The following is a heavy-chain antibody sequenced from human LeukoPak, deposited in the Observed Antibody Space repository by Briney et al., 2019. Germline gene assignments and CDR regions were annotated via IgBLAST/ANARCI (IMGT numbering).Heavy chain of an antibody. V-gene: IGHV1-18*01. CDR3: ARDGDLLQLWLLH. Sequence: ASVKVSCKASVYTFTSYGISLVRQAPGQGLEWMGWISAYNGNTHYAQKLQGRVTMTTDTSTSTAYMELRSLRSDDTAVYYCARDGDLLQLWLLHWGQGTLVTVSS. J-gene: IGHJ4*02. D-gene: IGHD5-18*01. CDR2: ISAYNGNT. CDR1: VYTFTSYG.